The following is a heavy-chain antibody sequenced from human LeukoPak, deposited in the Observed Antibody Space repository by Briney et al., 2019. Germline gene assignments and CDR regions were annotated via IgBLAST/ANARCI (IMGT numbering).Heavy chain of an antibody. CDR2: ISPGDSDT. D-gene: IGHD2/OR15-2a*01. V-gene: IGHV5-51*01. Sequence: GESLKISCKGSGYIFTSYWIGWVRQMSGKGLEWMGIISPGDSDTRYSPSFQGQVIISADKSISTAYLQWSSLRASDTAIYYCASLTSTTTCAFDMWGQGTMISVSS. CDR3: ASLTSTTTCAFDM. J-gene: IGHJ3*02. CDR1: GYIFTSYW.